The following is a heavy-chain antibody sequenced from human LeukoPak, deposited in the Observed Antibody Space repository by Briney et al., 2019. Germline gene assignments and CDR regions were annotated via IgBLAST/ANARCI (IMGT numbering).Heavy chain of an antibody. V-gene: IGHV3-74*01. Sequence: PGGSLRLSCEASAFTFSSYWMHWVRQAPGKGLVWVSHINRDGSSTSYADSVKGRFTISRDNAKNTLYLQMNSVNTADKDMYYCARVRYSPAGGFDYWGQGALVTVSS. CDR1: AFTFSSYW. D-gene: IGHD3-16*02. J-gene: IGHJ4*02. CDR2: INRDGSST. CDR3: ARVRYSPAGGFDY.